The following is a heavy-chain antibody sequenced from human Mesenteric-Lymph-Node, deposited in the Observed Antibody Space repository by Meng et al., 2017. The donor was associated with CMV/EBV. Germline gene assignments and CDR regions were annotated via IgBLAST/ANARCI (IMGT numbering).Heavy chain of an antibody. V-gene: IGHV3-30-3*01. J-gene: IGHJ4*02. CDR1: GFTFSSYA. D-gene: IGHD6-19*01. Sequence: GESLKISCAASGFTFSSYAMHWVRQAPGKGLEWVAVISYDGSNKYYADYVKGRFTISRDNSKNTLYVQMNSLRAEDTAVYYCSKDGHSSGWYWGHFDYWGQGTLVTVSS. CDR2: ISYDGSNK. CDR3: SKDGHSSGWYWGHFDY.